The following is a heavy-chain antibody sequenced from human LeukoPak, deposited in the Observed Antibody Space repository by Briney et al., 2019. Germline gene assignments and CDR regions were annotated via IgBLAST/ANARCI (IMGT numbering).Heavy chain of an antibody. Sequence: SETLSLTCTVSGGSISSYYWSWIRQPPGKGLEWIGYIYYSGSTNYNPSLRSRVTMSVDTSTNQFSLKLSSVTAADTAVYYCARSPAGYRFYFDYWGRGTLVTVSS. D-gene: IGHD3-16*02. CDR1: GGSISSYY. V-gene: IGHV4-59*12. CDR3: ARSPAGYRFYFDY. J-gene: IGHJ4*02. CDR2: IYYSGST.